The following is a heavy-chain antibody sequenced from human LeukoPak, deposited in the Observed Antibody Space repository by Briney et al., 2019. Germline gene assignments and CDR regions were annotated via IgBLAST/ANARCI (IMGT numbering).Heavy chain of an antibody. CDR3: AKAYYDPSGYSYYFDY. J-gene: IGHJ4*02. D-gene: IGHD3-22*01. Sequence: GGSLRLSCPASGFPFSVYSMNWVRQAPGKGLEWVSSISGSSNYVYYADSVKGRFTISRDNAKNSVYLHMNSLRAEDTAVYYCAKAYYDPSGYSYYFDYWGQGTLVTVSS. CDR1: GFPFSVYS. V-gene: IGHV3-21*01. CDR2: ISGSSNYV.